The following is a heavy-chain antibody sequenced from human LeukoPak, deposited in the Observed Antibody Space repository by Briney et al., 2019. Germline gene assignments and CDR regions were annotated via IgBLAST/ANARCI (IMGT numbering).Heavy chain of an antibody. CDR2: ISTYYGNT. V-gene: IGHV1-18*01. CDR3: ARGSCSSTSCYVFSLDFDY. J-gene: IGHJ4*02. CDR1: GYTFTSYG. D-gene: IGHD2-2*01. Sequence: ASVKVSCKASGYTFTSYGFSWVRQAPGQGLEWMGWISTYYGNTNYAQKLQDRVTMTRNTSISTAYMELSSLRSEDTAVYYCARGSCSSTSCYVFSLDFDYWGQGTLVTVSS.